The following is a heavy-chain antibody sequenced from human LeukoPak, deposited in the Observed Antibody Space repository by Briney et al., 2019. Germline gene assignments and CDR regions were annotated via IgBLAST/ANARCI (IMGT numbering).Heavy chain of an antibody. CDR1: GYTFTSYD. V-gene: IGHV1-8*01. CDR2: MGPNNGNT. Sequence: ASVKVSCRASGYTFTSYDINWVRQATGQGLEWMGWMGPNNGNTGYAQKFQGRVTMTGNTSISTAYMELSSLRSEDTAVYYCARGRKTGTRVAVDIWGQGTMVTVSS. CDR3: ARGRKTGTRVAVDI. J-gene: IGHJ3*02.